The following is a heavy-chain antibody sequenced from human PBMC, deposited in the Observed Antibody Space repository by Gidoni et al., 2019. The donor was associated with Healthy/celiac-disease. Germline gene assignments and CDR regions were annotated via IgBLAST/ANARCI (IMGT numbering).Heavy chain of an antibody. CDR1: GFSLSTSGMR. D-gene: IGHD6-13*01. Sequence: QVTLKESGPALVKPTQTLTLTCTFSGFSLSTSGMRVSWIRQPPGKALEWLARIDWDDDKFYSTSLKTRLTISKDTSKNQVVLTMTNMDPVDTATYYCARIRRGAAGGYWFDPWGQGTLVTVSS. J-gene: IGHJ5*02. CDR3: ARIRRGAAGGYWFDP. V-gene: IGHV2-70*04. CDR2: IDWDDDK.